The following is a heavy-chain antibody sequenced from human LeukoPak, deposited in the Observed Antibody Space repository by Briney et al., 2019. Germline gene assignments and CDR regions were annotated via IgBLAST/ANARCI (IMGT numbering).Heavy chain of an antibody. CDR3: ARDGDYYGSGNFDC. CDR1: GYTFTNYD. V-gene: IGHV1-8*03. D-gene: IGHD3-10*01. J-gene: IGHJ4*02. CDR2: MNPNSGNT. Sequence: ASVKVSCKTSGYTFTNYDINWVRQATGQGLEWMGWMNPNSGNTGYAQKFQGRVTITRDASISTAYMELSSLRSEDTAVYYCARDGDYYGSGNFDCWGQGTLVTVSS.